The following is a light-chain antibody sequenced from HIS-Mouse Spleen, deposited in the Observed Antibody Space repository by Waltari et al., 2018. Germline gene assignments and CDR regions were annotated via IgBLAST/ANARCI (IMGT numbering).Light chain of an antibody. Sequence: SYELTQPPSVSVSPGQTARITCSGDALPNKSPYWYQQKPGQAPVLVIYEDSKRPSGIPERFSGSSSGTMATLTISGAQVEDEADYYCYSTDSSGNHRVFGGGTKLTVL. CDR1: ALPNKS. CDR3: YSTDSSGNHRV. V-gene: IGLV3-10*01. J-gene: IGLJ2*01. CDR2: EDS.